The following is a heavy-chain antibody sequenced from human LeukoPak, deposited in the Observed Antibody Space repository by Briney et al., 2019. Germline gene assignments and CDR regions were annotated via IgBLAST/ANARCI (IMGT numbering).Heavy chain of an antibody. V-gene: IGHV4-4*07. CDR1: GGSISSYY. J-gene: IGHJ3*01. D-gene: IGHD3/OR15-3a*01. CDR3: ARRGLVAGIYDLVYGFDL. Sequence: SETLSLTCTVSGGSISSYYWSWIRQPAGKGLEWIGRIDTSGNTNYKPSLKSRVTMSVDTSKNQFSLKLSSVTAADTAVYYCARRGLVAGIYDLVYGFDLWGQGTMVTVSS. CDR2: IDTSGNT.